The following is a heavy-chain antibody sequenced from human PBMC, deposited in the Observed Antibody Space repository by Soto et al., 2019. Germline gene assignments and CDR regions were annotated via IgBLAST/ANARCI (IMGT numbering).Heavy chain of an antibody. CDR2: IYYSGST. Sequence: SETLSLTCTVSGGSISSGDYYWSWIRQPPGKGLEWIGYIYYSGSTYYNPSLKSRVTISVDTSKNQFSLKLSSVTAADTAVYYCASSVSSSWYSNYFDYWGQGTLVTVSS. D-gene: IGHD6-13*01. CDR1: GGSISSGDYY. J-gene: IGHJ4*02. V-gene: IGHV4-30-4*02. CDR3: ASSVSSSWYSNYFDY.